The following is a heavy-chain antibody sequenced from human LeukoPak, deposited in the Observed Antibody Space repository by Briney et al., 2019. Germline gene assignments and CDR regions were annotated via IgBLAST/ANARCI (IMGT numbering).Heavy chain of an antibody. CDR2: ISPSGTTI. J-gene: IGHJ4*02. CDR3: ARKTFGTVYFDY. CDR1: GFTFSTYE. V-gene: IGHV3-48*03. Sequence: PGGSLRLSCAASGFTFSTYEMNWVRQAPGKGLEWVSYISPSGTTIYYAESVKGRFTISRDNAKNSVYLQMNSLRVGDTAVYYCARKTFGTVYFDYWGQGILVTVSS. D-gene: IGHD1-1*01.